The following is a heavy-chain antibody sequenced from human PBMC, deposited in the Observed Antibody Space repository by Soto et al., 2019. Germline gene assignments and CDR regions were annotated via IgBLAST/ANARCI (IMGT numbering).Heavy chain of an antibody. V-gene: IGHV3-48*03. CDR2: ISSCGSTI. CDR3: AREAAAEVDY. J-gene: IGHJ4*02. D-gene: IGHD6-13*01. CDR1: GVSFSSYE. Sequence: GGSLSLSCAASGVSFSSYEMYWVRQAPPQGLERVSYISSCGSTIYYAVSVKGRFTISRVNAKNSLDLQMNSLRAEDTAVYYCAREAAAEVDYWGQGTLVTVSS.